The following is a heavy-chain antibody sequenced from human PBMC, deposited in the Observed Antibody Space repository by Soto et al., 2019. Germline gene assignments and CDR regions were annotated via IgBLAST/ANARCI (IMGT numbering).Heavy chain of an antibody. CDR3: ARDLVVGATTDSFDY. CDR1: GGTFSSYT. Sequence: GASVKVSCKASGGTFSSYTISWGRQAPGQGLEWMGRIIPILGIANYAQKFQGRVTITADKSTSTAYMELSSLRSEDTAVYYCARDLVVGATTDSFDYWGQGTLVTVSS. CDR2: IIPILGIA. D-gene: IGHD1-26*01. V-gene: IGHV1-69*04. J-gene: IGHJ4*02.